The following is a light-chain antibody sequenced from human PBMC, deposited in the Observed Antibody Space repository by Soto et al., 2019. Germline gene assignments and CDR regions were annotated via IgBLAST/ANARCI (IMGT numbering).Light chain of an antibody. CDR3: PQYNNWTRT. CDR2: GAF. J-gene: IGKJ1*01. Sequence: EIVITQSPATLSVSPGERATLSCRASQSVSSNLAWYQQKPGQAPRLLIYGAFTRETGIPARFSGSGAGTEFTLTISSLQSEDFAVDYCPQYNNWTRTFGQGTQVDIK. V-gene: IGKV3-15*01. CDR1: QSVSSN.